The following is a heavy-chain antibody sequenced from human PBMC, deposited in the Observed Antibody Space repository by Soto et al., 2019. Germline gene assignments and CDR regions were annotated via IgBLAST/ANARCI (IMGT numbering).Heavy chain of an antibody. CDR2: IYSDDEK. CDR3: AHSMTPRFDP. Sequence: SGPTLVNPTQTLTLTCTFSGFSLSTSGVGVGWIPQPPRKALELPALIYSDDEKRHRPTLKSRPTLPKDPSQNQVVLTITNLDPVDTATYYCAHSMTPRFDPWGQGTLVTVSS. V-gene: IGHV2-5*02. CDR1: GFSLSTSGVG. J-gene: IGHJ5*02. D-gene: IGHD3-16*01.